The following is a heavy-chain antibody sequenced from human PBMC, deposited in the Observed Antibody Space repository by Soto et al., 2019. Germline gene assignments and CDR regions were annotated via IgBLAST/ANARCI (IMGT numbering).Heavy chain of an antibody. CDR2: IYYSGST. V-gene: IGHV4-30-4*01. D-gene: IGHD6-19*01. CDR3: AREDHNSSGWYDY. J-gene: IGHJ4*02. Sequence: NPSETLSLTCTVSGGSISSGDYYWSWIRQPPGKGLEWIGYIYYSGSTYYNPSLKSRVTISVDTSKNQFSLKLSSVTAADTAVYYCAREDHNSSGWYDYWGQGTLVTVSS. CDR1: GGSISSGDYY.